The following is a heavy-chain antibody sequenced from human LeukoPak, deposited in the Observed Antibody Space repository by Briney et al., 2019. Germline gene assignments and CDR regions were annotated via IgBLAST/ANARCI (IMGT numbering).Heavy chain of an antibody. J-gene: IGHJ6*03. Sequence: PGGSLRLSCAASEFSVGSNYMTWVRQAPGKGLEWVSPIYSGGSTYYADSVKGRFSISRDSSKNILYLQMDSLRAEDTAVYYCAKDRCSNGIGCCYYYMDVWGKGTTVTISS. CDR3: AKDRCSNGIGCCYYYMDV. D-gene: IGHD2-8*01. CDR2: IYSGGST. V-gene: IGHV3-66*02. CDR1: EFSVGSNY.